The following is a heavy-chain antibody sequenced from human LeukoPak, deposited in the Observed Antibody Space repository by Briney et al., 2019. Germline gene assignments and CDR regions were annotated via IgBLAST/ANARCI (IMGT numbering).Heavy chain of an antibody. CDR1: GYTFTSYG. CDR2: ISAYNGNT. J-gene: IGHJ3*02. V-gene: IGHV1-18*01. Sequence: ASVRVSCKASGYTFTSYGISWVRQAPGQGLEWMGWISAYNGNTNYAQKLQGRVTMTTDTSTSTAYMELRSLRSDDTAVYYCARVGSGYSHDAFDIWGQGTMVTVSS. D-gene: IGHD3-22*01. CDR3: ARVGSGYSHDAFDI.